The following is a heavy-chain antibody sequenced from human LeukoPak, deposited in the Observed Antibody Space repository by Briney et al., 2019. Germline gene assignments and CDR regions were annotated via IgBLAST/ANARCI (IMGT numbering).Heavy chain of an antibody. CDR1: GFSFKDYY. CDR3: ARGPRILADGSYYFDY. Sequence: PGGSLRLSCAASGFSFKDYYFSWIRQAPGKGLEWVSFINVNGGAMYYADFVKGRFTISRDNAKSSLYLEMNSLRVEDTAVYCARGPRILADGSYYFDYWGQGSLVTVSS. J-gene: IGHJ4*02. D-gene: IGHD5-24*01. V-gene: IGHV3-11*01. CDR2: INVNGGAM.